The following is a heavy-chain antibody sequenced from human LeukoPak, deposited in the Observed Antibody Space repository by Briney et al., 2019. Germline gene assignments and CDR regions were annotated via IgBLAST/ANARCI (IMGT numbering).Heavy chain of an antibody. D-gene: IGHD3-10*01. Sequence: SETLSLTCTVSGGSISSYYWSWIRQPPGKGLEWIGYIYYSGSTNYNPSLKSRVTISVDTSKSQFSLKLSSVTAADTAVYYCARGLYYGSGSYFGYWGQGTLVTVSS. V-gene: IGHV4-59*01. CDR1: GGSISSYY. CDR2: IYYSGST. J-gene: IGHJ4*02. CDR3: ARGLYYGSGSYFGY.